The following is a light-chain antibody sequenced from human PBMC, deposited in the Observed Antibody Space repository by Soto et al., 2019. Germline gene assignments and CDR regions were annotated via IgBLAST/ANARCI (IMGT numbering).Light chain of an antibody. CDR3: QKYNSAPQT. Sequence: DIQMTQSPSSLSASVGDRVNITCRASQGISNYLAWYQQKPGKVPKLLMYAASTLQSGVPSRFSGSGSGTEFTLIISSLQPEDVATYYCQKYNSAPQTFGPGTKVDIK. CDR2: AAS. CDR1: QGISNY. J-gene: IGKJ3*01. V-gene: IGKV1-27*01.